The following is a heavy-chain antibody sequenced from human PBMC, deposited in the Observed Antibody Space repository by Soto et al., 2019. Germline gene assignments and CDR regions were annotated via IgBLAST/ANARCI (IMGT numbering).Heavy chain of an antibody. D-gene: IGHD3-3*01. CDR3: ARDPGTIFGVVIMKGVYYYYGMDV. CDR1: GYTFTSYY. CDR2: INPSGGST. V-gene: IGHV1-46*01. J-gene: IGHJ6*02. Sequence: ASVKVSCKASGYTFTSYYMHWVRQAPGQGLEWMGIINPSGGSTSYAQKFQGRVTMTRDTSTSTVYMELSSLRSEDTAVYYCARDPGTIFGVVIMKGVYYYYGMDVWGQGSTVTVSS.